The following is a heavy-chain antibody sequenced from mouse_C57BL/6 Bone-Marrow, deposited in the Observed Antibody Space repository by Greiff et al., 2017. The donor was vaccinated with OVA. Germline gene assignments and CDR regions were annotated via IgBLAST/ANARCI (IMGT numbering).Heavy chain of an antibody. V-gene: IGHV1-9*01. CDR3: ARTRGGYSMDY. Sequence: QVQLQQSGAELMKPGASVKLSCKASGYTFTGYWIEWVKQRPGHGLEWIGEILPGSGSTNYNAKFKGKATFTADTSSNTAYMQLSSLTTEDSAIYYWARTRGGYSMDYWGQGTSVTVSS. CDR2: ILPGSGST. J-gene: IGHJ4*01. CDR1: GYTFTGYW.